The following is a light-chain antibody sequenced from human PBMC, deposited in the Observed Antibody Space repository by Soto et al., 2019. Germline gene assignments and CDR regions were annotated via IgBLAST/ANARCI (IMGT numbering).Light chain of an antibody. Sequence: SYELTQPPSVSVAPGQTAAITCGGDNFGSKNVHWYQQRPGQAPVLVVYDDSDRPSGIPERFSGSKSGNTATLTISRVEAGDEADYYCQVWDSTTDQLYVFGSGTKVTV. J-gene: IGLJ1*01. CDR2: DDS. CDR1: NFGSKN. CDR3: QVWDSTTDQLYV. V-gene: IGLV3-21*02.